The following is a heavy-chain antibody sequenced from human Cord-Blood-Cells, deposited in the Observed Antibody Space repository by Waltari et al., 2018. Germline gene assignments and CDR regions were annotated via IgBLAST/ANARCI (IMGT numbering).Heavy chain of an antibody. Sequence: QLQLQESGPGLVKPSETLSLTCTVSGGSISSSSYYWCWIRQPPGKGLEWIGSIYYSGSTYYNPSLKSRVTISVDTSKNQFSLKLSSVTAADTAVYYCARLATFGGVIVDYWGQGTLVTVSS. CDR2: IYYSGST. D-gene: IGHD3-16*02. CDR1: GGSISSSSYY. CDR3: ARLATFGGVIVDY. J-gene: IGHJ4*02. V-gene: IGHV4-39*01.